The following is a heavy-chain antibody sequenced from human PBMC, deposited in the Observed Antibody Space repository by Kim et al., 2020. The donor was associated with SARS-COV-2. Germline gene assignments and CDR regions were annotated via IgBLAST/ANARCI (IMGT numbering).Heavy chain of an antibody. D-gene: IGHD2-21*01. Sequence: ASVKVSCKASGYTFTTYAMQWVRQAPGQGLEWMGWINPTRGNTKYSDTFQGRVTITRDTSARTAYMELSRLRPEDTAVYYCARSVAIMPPGMDVWGQGTTVTVSS. CDR1: GYTFTTYA. J-gene: IGHJ6*02. V-gene: IGHV1-3*01. CDR3: ARSVAIMPPGMDV. CDR2: INPTRGNT.